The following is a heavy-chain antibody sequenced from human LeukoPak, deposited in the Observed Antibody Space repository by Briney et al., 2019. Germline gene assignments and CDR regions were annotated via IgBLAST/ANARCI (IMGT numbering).Heavy chain of an antibody. Sequence: PGGSLRLSCAASGFTFSSYAMSWVRQAPGKGLEWVSAISGSGGSTYYAASVKGRFIISRDNSKNTLYLQMNSLRAEDTAVYYCAKDTLYYYGSGSYYIDYYFDYWGQGTLVTVSS. CDR1: GFTFSSYA. J-gene: IGHJ4*02. V-gene: IGHV3-23*01. CDR2: ISGSGGST. D-gene: IGHD3-10*01. CDR3: AKDTLYYYGSGSYYIDYYFDY.